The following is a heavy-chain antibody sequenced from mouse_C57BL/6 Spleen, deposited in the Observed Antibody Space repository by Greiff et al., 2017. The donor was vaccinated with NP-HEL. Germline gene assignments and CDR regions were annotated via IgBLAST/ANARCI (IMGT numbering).Heavy chain of an antibody. CDR2: IWSGGST. Sequence: VQRVESGPGLVQPSQSLSITCTVSGFSLTSYGVHWVRQSPGKGLEWLGVIWSGGSTDYNAAFISRLSISKDNSKSQVFFKMNSLQADDTAIYYCARNPLYYSNYDYAMDYWGQGTSVTVSS. CDR1: GFSLTSYG. V-gene: IGHV2-2*01. J-gene: IGHJ4*01. D-gene: IGHD2-5*01. CDR3: ARNPLYYSNYDYAMDY.